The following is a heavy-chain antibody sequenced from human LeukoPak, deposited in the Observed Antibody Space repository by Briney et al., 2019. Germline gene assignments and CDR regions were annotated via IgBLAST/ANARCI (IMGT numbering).Heavy chain of an antibody. CDR3: ARVVDTAMVTHPTNWFDP. D-gene: IGHD5-18*01. CDR2: IYYSGST. V-gene: IGHV4-39*07. CDR1: GGSISSSSYY. Sequence: PSGTLSLTCTVSGGSISSSSYYWGWIRQPPGKGLEWIGSIYYSGSTYYNPSLKSRVTISVDTSKNQFSLKLSSVTAADTAVYYCARVVDTAMVTHPTNWFDPWGQGTLVTVSS. J-gene: IGHJ5*02.